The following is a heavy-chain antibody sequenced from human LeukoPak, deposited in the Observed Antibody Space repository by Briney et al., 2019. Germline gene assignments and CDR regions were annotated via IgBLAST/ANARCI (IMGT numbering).Heavy chain of an antibody. D-gene: IGHD3-10*01. V-gene: IGHV1-18*01. Sequence: GASVKVSCKASGYTFTSYAISWVRQAPGQGLEWMGGFSAYNGNTNYAQRLQGRVTMTTDTSTSTAYMELRSLRSDDTAVYYCARGDYYGSGSYYKKTVDYWGQGTLVTVSS. J-gene: IGHJ4*02. CDR3: ARGDYYGSGSYYKKTVDY. CDR1: GYTFTSYA. CDR2: FSAYNGNT.